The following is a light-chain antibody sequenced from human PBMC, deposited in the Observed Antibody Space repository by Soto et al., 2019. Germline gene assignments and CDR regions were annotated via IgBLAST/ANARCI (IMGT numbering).Light chain of an antibody. CDR3: SSFTTTYFYV. V-gene: IGLV2-8*01. Sequence: QSALTQPPSASGSPGQSVTISCSGTKNDIGVYDFVSWYQHHPGKAPRLIIYEVVQRPSGVPDRFSASKSAYTASLTISALQAEEEADYYCSSFTTTYFYVFGPGTKLTVL. CDR2: EVV. J-gene: IGLJ1*01. CDR1: KNDIGVYDF.